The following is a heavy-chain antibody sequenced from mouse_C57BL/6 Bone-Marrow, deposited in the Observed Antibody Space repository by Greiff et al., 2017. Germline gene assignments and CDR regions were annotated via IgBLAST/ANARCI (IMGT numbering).Heavy chain of an antibody. J-gene: IGHJ4*01. CDR1: GFTFSDYG. V-gene: IGHV5-17*01. CDR2: ISSGSSTI. Sequence: EVKVVESGGGLVKPGGSLKLSCAASGFTFSDYGMHWVRQAPEKGLEWVAYISSGSSTISYADTVKGRFTISRDNAKNTLFLQMTSLRSEDTAMYFCARQDYPYAMDYWGQGTSVTVSS. CDR3: ARQDYPYAMDY. D-gene: IGHD5-5*01.